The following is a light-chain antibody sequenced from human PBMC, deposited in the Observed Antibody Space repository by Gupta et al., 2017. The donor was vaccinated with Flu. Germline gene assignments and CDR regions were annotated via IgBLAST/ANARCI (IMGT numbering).Light chain of an antibody. CDR1: SSDVGGYDY. V-gene: IGLV2-14*01. CDR3: SSYTKTNTVVV. Sequence: QSALTQPASVSGSPGQSIAISCTGPSSDVGGYDYVSWYQQHPGKAPELMIFEVSRRPSGISDRFSGSKSGNTASLTISGLLAEDEAYYYCSSYTKTNTVVVFGGGTKLTVL. CDR2: EVS. J-gene: IGLJ2*01.